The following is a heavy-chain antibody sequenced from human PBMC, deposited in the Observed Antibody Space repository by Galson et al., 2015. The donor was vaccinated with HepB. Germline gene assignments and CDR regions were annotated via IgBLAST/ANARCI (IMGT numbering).Heavy chain of an antibody. CDR2: ISAYNGNT. CDR3: ARTWSVPVQPPYSSSWGWFDP. D-gene: IGHD6-13*01. J-gene: IGHJ5*02. CDR1: GYTFTSYG. Sequence: SVKVSCKASGYTFTSYGISWVRQAPGQGLEWMGWISAYNGNTNYAQKLQGRVTMTTDTSTSTAYMELRSLRSDDTAVYYCARTWSVPVQPPYSSSWGWFDPWGQGTLVTVSS. V-gene: IGHV1-18*01.